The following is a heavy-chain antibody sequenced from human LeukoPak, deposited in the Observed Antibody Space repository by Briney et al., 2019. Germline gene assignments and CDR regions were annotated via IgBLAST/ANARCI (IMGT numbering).Heavy chain of an antibody. CDR3: ARVRVGGAFDI. V-gene: IGHV3-74*01. CDR1: GFTLSNYW. CDR2: ISSDGSST. J-gene: IGHJ3*02. Sequence: GGSLRLSCAASGFTLSNYWMHWVRQAPGKGLVWVSRISSDGSSTIYADSVKGRFTISRDNAKNTLYLQMNSLRAEDTAVYYCARVRVGGAFDIWGQGTMVTVSS. D-gene: IGHD3-10*01.